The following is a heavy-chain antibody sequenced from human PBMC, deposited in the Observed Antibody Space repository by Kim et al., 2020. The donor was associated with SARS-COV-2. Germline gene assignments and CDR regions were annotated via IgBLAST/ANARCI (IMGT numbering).Heavy chain of an antibody. Sequence: ASVKVSCKASGYTFTGYYMHWVRQAPGQGLEWMGWINPNSGGTNYAQKFQGRVTRTRDTSISTAYMELSRLRSDDTAVYYCARVAWSGYYLVYWGQGTLVTVSS. V-gene: IGHV1-2*02. J-gene: IGHJ4*02. D-gene: IGHD3-3*01. CDR3: ARVAWSGYYLVY. CDR1: GYTFTGYY. CDR2: INPNSGGT.